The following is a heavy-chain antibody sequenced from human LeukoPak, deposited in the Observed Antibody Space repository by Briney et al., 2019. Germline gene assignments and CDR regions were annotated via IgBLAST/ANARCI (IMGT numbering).Heavy chain of an antibody. Sequence: ASVKVSCKASGYTFTSYGISLVRQAPGQGLEWMGWISAYNGNTNYAQKLQGRVTMTTDTSTSTAYMELRSLRSDDTAVYYCARGSHYYDSSGHPREDYWGQGTLVTVSS. D-gene: IGHD3-22*01. CDR1: GYTFTSYG. CDR3: ARGSHYYDSSGHPREDY. V-gene: IGHV1-18*01. CDR2: ISAYNGNT. J-gene: IGHJ4*02.